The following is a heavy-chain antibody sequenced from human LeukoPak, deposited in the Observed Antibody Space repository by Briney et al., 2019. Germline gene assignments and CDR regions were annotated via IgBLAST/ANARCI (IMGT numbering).Heavy chain of an antibody. J-gene: IGHJ3*02. CDR3: ARDVGYSGSLDAFDI. CDR2: MNPNSGNT. Sequence: ASVKVSCKASGYTFTGYDINWVRQATGQGLEWMGWMNPNSGNTGYAQKFQGRVTITRNTSISTAYMELSSLRSEDTAVYYCARDVGYSGSLDAFDIWGRGTMVTVSS. D-gene: IGHD1-26*01. CDR1: GYTFTGYD. V-gene: IGHV1-8*03.